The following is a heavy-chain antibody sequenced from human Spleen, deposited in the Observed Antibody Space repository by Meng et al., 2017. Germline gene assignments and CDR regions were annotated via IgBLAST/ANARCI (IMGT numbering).Heavy chain of an antibody. CDR2: IYTSGST. D-gene: IGHD4-17*01. V-gene: IGHV4-61*02. Sequence: SETLSLTCTVSGGSISSGSYYWSWIRQPAGKGLEWIGRIYTSGSTNYNPSLKSRVTISIDASKNQFSLELSSVTAADTAVYYCAREETTVTTPYYFDYWGQGTRVTCSS. J-gene: IGHJ4*02. CDR1: GGSISSGSYY. CDR3: AREETTVTTPYYFDY.